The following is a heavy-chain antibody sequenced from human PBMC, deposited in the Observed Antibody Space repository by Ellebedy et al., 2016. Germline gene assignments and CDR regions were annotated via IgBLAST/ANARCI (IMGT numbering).Heavy chain of an antibody. V-gene: IGHV3-23*01. D-gene: IGHD3-16*01. J-gene: IGHJ6*02. Sequence: GGSLRLXXAASGFTFSSYAMSWVRQAPGKGLEWVSAISGSGGSTYYADSVKGRFTISRDNSKNTLYLQMNSLRAEDTAVYYCAREREGGLGVWGQGTTVTVSS. CDR1: GFTFSSYA. CDR2: ISGSGGST. CDR3: AREREGGLGV.